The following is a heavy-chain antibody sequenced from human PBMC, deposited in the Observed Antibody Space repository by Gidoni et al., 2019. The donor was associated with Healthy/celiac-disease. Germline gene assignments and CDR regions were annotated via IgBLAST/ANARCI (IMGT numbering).Heavy chain of an antibody. CDR2: VNHGGST. V-gene: IGHV4-34*01. CDR3: VRGPSPDWFGPTRIRGMDV. J-gene: IGHJ6*02. CDR1: GWSSSGYF. D-gene: IGHD3-10*01. Sequence: QVQLQQWGAGLLKPSETLSLTCAVYGWSSSGYFWSWIRQPPGEGLEWIGEVNHGGSTNYNPSLKGLVTVSLDRSKNQLSLKLSSVTAADTAVYYCVRGPSPDWFGPTRIRGMDVWGQGTTVTVSS.